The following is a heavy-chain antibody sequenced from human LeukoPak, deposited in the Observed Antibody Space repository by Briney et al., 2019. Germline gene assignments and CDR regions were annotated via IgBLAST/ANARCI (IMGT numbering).Heavy chain of an antibody. CDR2: IGCDGSNK. Sequence: GWALRLSCAASGITFRSYGMHWVRQAPGKGLEWVAFIGCDGSNKYYADSVKGRFTISRDNSRNTLFLQMNSLRAEDTAVYYCATDRGTQYFDYWGQGTLVSVSS. CDR3: ATDRGTQYFDY. D-gene: IGHD3-10*01. V-gene: IGHV3-30*02. CDR1: GITFRSYG. J-gene: IGHJ4*02.